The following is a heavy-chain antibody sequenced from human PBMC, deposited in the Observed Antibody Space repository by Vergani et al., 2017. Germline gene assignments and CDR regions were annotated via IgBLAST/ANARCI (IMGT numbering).Heavy chain of an antibody. CDR3: ARDLLKPGPLGY. CDR2: SSAHNGEP. Sequence: QVQLVQSRREVKEAGASVKVSCKASANAFSNYGLNWVRQAPGQRLEWMGWSSAHNGEPKYAQKFRGRVTLTTDTSTTTVYLEVRNLRYDDTAIYYCARDLLKPGPLGYWGQGTLVIVSS. J-gene: IGHJ4*02. CDR1: ANAFSNYG. V-gene: IGHV1-18*04.